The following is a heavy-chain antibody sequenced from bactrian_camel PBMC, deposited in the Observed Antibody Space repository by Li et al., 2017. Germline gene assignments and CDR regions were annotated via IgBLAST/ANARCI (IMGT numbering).Heavy chain of an antibody. Sequence: HVQLVESGGGLVQDGGSLRLSCAASGIDFNDYSMTWVRQAPGKALEWVASLDAIDGSEKYADSVKGRFTVSGDNVKNTLYLQLDSLKPEDTAMYYCAKEGDMWHPLGSWGQGTQVTVS. CDR2: LDAIDGSE. CDR1: GIDFNDYS. J-gene: IGHJ6*01. V-gene: IGHV3-2*01. D-gene: IGHD7*01. CDR3: AKEGDMWHPLGS.